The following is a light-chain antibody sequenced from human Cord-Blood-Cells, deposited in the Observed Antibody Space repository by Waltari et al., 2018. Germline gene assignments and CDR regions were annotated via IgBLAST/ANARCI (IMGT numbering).Light chain of an antibody. V-gene: IGLV2-8*01. J-gene: IGLJ2*01. CDR3: SSDAGSNNLV. Sequence: QSALTQPPSASGSPGQSVTISCTGTSSDVGGYNYVSWYQQHPAKAPKLMIYEVSKRPAGFPVRFSGSKSGSTSSLTFSGLQADDEADYYCSSDAGSNNLVFGGGTKLTVL. CDR1: SSDVGGYNY. CDR2: EVS.